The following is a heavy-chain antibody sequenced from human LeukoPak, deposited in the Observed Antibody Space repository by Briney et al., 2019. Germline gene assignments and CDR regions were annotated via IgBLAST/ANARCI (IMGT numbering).Heavy chain of an antibody. V-gene: IGHV3-7*04. CDR2: IKYDGSEN. Sequence: HPGGALRLSCEASGLSFSSQWMDWVRQPPGKGLEWVANIKYDGSENYFVDSVKGRFTISRDNARDSLYLQMTNLRAEDTAIYYCTRAISDWGQGILVTVSS. CDR1: GLSFSSQW. J-gene: IGHJ4*02. CDR3: TRAISD.